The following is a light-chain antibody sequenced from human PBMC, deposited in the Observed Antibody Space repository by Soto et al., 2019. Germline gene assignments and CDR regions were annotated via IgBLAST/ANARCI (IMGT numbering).Light chain of an antibody. CDR1: QSVSSN. CDR3: QQYNNWPRT. J-gene: IGKJ1*01. V-gene: IGKV3-15*01. Sequence: EIVMTQSPATLSVSPGERANLSCRASQSVSSNLAWYQQKPGQAPRLLIYGASTRATGIPARFSGSGSGTEFTLTINSLQSEDFAVYYCQQYNNWPRTFGQGTKVEI. CDR2: GAS.